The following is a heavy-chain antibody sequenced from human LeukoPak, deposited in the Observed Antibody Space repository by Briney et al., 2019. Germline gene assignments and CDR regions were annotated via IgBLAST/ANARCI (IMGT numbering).Heavy chain of an antibody. CDR1: GFTFSTYR. J-gene: IGHJ4*02. Sequence: GGSLRLSCAASGFTFSTYRMSWVRQAPGKGLEWVANIKQDGSEKYYVDSVKGRFTASRDNAKNSLYLQMNSLRAEDTAVYYCAGLFTYSSNWFFDYWGQGTLVTVSS. V-gene: IGHV3-7*01. CDR3: AGLFTYSSNWFFDY. D-gene: IGHD2-2*01. CDR2: IKQDGSEK.